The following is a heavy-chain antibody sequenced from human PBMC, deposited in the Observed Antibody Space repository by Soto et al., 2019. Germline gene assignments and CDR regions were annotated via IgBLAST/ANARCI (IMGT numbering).Heavy chain of an antibody. CDR3: ARGREGYYYGSGSQTLDAFDI. Sequence: ASVKVSCKASGYTFTSYDINWVRQATGQGLEWMGWMNPNSGNTGYAQKFQGRVTMTRNTSISTAYMELSSLRSEDTAVYYCARGREGYYYGSGSQTLDAFDIWGQGTMVTVSS. CDR1: GYTFTSYD. J-gene: IGHJ3*02. D-gene: IGHD3-10*01. V-gene: IGHV1-8*01. CDR2: MNPNSGNT.